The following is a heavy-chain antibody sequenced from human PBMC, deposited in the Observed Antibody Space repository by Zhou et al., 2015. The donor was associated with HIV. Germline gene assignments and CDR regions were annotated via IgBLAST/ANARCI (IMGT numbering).Heavy chain of an antibody. D-gene: IGHD3-22*01. CDR2: IIPMFDIE. Sequence: QVQLVQSGTEVKKPGSSVKVSCKASGGTFSGSDVSWVRQAPGQGLEWMGGIIPMFDIENHAQKFRGRLTITADKSTSTAYMELSSLRSEDAAVYYCARSSGNYDYAFDVWGQGTKVIVSS. J-gene: IGHJ3*01. V-gene: IGHV1-69*17. CDR1: GGTFSGSD. CDR3: ARSSGNYDYAFDV.